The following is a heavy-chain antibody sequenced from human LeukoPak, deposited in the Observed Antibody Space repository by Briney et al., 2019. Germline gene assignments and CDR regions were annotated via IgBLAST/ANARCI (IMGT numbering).Heavy chain of an antibody. Sequence: SETLSLTCAVYGGSFSGYYWSWIRQPPGKGLEWIGEINHSGSTNYNPSLKSRVTISVDTSKNQFSLKLSSVTAADTAVYYCARRYYGSSGYDASVIGAFDIWGQGTMVTVSS. CDR2: INHSGST. V-gene: IGHV4-34*01. CDR1: GGSFSGYY. D-gene: IGHD3-22*01. CDR3: ARRYYGSSGYDASVIGAFDI. J-gene: IGHJ3*02.